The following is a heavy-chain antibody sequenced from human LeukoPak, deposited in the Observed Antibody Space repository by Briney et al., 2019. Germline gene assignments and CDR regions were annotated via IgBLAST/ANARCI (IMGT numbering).Heavy chain of an antibody. D-gene: IGHD2-2*02. CDR1: GFTVSLYY. Sequence: GGSLRLSCAASGFTVSLYYMTWVRQAPGKGLEWVSVIYSGGPTYYADSVKGRFTISRDNSKNTLYLQMNSLRAEDTAVYYCAKTGGSVPVYCSSASCYTDYWGQGTLVTVSS. J-gene: IGHJ4*02. CDR3: AKTGGSVPVYCSSASCYTDY. CDR2: IYSGGPT. V-gene: IGHV3-53*01.